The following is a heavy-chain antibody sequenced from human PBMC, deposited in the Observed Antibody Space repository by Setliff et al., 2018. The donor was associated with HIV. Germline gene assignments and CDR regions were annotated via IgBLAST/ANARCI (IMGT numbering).Heavy chain of an antibody. Sequence: SGPTLVNPTETLTLTCTFSGFSLTTVRVAVGWIRQPPGKAPEWLGFIYWDDDKRYSPSLKTRITITKDTSKNQVVLTMARMDPVDTATYYCAHRRVGNYDSSGNYHSYFDYWGQGILVTVSS. CDR3: AHRRVGNYDSSGNYHSYFDY. D-gene: IGHD3-22*01. V-gene: IGHV2-5*02. J-gene: IGHJ4*02. CDR2: IYWDDDK. CDR1: GFSLTTVRVA.